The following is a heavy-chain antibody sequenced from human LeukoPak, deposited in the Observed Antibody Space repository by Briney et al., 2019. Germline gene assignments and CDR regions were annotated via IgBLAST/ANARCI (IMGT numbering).Heavy chain of an antibody. Sequence: GGSLRLSCAASGCTFSSYAMSWVRQAPGKGLEWVSAISGSGGSTYYADPVKGRFTISRDNSKNTLYLQMNILRAEDTAVYYCAKYSRAAVAGNGYSDYWGQGTLVTVSS. V-gene: IGHV3-23*01. J-gene: IGHJ4*02. CDR2: ISGSGGST. CDR3: AKYSRAAVAGNGYSDY. CDR1: GCTFSSYA. D-gene: IGHD6-19*01.